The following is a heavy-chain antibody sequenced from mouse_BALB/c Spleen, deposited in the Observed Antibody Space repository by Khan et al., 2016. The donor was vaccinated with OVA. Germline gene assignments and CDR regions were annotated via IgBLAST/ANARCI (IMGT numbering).Heavy chain of an antibody. CDR3: ARGSGNSRFAY. CDR2: ISTYDGDA. D-gene: IGHD1-3*01. Sequence: QVQLQQSGAELVRPGVSVRISCKGSGYSFTDFAMHWVKQSHAKSLEWIGVISTYDGDADYNQKFRGKATMTVDKSSSTAYMELARLTSEDSAIYYCARGSGNSRFAYWGQGTLVTVSA. CDR1: GYSFTDFA. J-gene: IGHJ3*01. V-gene: IGHV1S137*01.